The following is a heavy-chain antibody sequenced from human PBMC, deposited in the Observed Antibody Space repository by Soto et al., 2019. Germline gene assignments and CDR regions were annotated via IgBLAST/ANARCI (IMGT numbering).Heavy chain of an antibody. CDR3: ARDYYGTGWFDP. J-gene: IGHJ5*02. D-gene: IGHD3-22*01. CDR1: GFTFSSYA. V-gene: IGHV3-30-3*01. CDR2: ISYDGSNK. Sequence: QVQLVESGGGVVQPGRSLRLSCAASGFTFSSYAMHWVRQAPGKGLEWVAVISYDGSNKYYADSVKGRFTISRDNSKNTLYLQMNSLRAEDTAVYYCARDYYGTGWFDPWGQGTLVTVSS.